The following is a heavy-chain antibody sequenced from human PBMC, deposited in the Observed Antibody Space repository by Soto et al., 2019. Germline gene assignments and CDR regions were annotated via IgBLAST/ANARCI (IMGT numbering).Heavy chain of an antibody. CDR3: ARKYYYDSSGWGGYFDY. CDR2: IIPIFGTA. J-gene: IGHJ4*02. D-gene: IGHD3-22*01. Sequence: QVQLVQSGAEVKKPGSSVKVSCKASGGTFSSYAISWVRQAPGQGLEWMGGIIPIFGTANYAQRFQGRVTITADESTSTAYMELSSLRSEDTAVYYCARKYYYDSSGWGGYFDYWGQGTLVTVSS. V-gene: IGHV1-69*01. CDR1: GGTFSSYA.